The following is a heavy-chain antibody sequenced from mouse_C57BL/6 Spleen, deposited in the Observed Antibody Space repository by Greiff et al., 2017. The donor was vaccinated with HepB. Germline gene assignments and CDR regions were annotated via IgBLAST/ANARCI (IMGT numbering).Heavy chain of an antibody. CDR3: VGSYGRSPAWFAY. V-gene: IGHV1-55*01. CDR1: GYTFTSYW. CDR2: IYPGSGST. J-gene: IGHJ3*01. D-gene: IGHD1-1*01. Sequence: VQLQQSGAELVKPGASVKMSCKASGYTFTSYWITWVKQRPGQGLEWIGDIYPGSGSTNYNEKFKSKATLTVDTSSSTAYMQLSSLTSEDSAVYYCVGSYGRSPAWFAYWGQGTLVTVSA.